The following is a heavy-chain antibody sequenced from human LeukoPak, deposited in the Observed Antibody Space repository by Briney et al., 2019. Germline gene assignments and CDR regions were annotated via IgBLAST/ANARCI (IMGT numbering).Heavy chain of an antibody. J-gene: IGHJ4*02. Sequence: GGSLRLSCAVSGFSFSTYSMNWVRQAPGKGLEWVSYISSGSSYADSVKGRFIISRDNVKNSLYLQMNSLRDEDTAVYYCARVYSSGWPFDYWGQGTLVTVSS. CDR3: ARVYSSGWPFDY. V-gene: IGHV3-48*02. CDR1: GFSFSTYS. D-gene: IGHD6-19*01. CDR2: ISSGSS.